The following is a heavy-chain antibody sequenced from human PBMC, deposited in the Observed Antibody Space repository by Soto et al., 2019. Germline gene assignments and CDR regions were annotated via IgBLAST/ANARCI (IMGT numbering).Heavy chain of an antibody. D-gene: IGHD3-10*01. CDR1: GFTFNNYA. J-gene: IGHJ5*02. CDR2: ISVSGGTT. V-gene: IGHV3-23*01. Sequence: PGGSLRLSCAASGFTFNNYALTWVRQAPGKGLEWVSTISVSGGTTHYSDSVKGRFTISRDNSKKTVYLQMHGLRADDTAVYYCAKGLYYYDNWFDPWGQGTLVTVSS. CDR3: AKGLYYYDNWFDP.